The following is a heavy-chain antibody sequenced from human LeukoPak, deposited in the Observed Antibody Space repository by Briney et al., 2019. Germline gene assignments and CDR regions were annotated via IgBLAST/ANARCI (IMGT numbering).Heavy chain of an antibody. CDR3: ARVGYSSSWYVSPTLYYFDY. Sequence: LRLSCAASGFTFSDYYMSWIRQAPGKGLEWVSYISSSGSTIYYADSVKGRFTISRDNAKNSLYLQMNSLRAEDTAVYYCARVGYSSSWYVSPTLYYFDYWGQGTLVTVSS. V-gene: IGHV3-11*01. CDR2: ISSSGSTI. J-gene: IGHJ4*02. D-gene: IGHD6-13*01. CDR1: GFTFSDYY.